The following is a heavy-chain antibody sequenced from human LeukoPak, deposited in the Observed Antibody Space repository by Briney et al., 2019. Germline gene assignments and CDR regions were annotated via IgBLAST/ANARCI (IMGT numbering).Heavy chain of an antibody. CDR2: FDPEDGET. CDR3: ATLRITMIVVVTSPYAFDI. D-gene: IGHD3-22*01. Sequence: GASVKVSCKVSGYTLTELSMHWVRQAPGKGLEWMGGFDPEDGETIYVQKFQGRVTMTEDTSTDTAYMELSSLRSEDTAVYYCATLRITMIVVVTSPYAFDIWGQGTMVTVSS. J-gene: IGHJ3*02. CDR1: GYTLTELS. V-gene: IGHV1-24*01.